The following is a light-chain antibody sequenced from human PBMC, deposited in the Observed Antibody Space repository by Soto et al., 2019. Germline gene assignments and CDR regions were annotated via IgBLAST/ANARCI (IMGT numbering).Light chain of an antibody. CDR3: QSFDSSLSGYLV. J-gene: IGLJ2*01. V-gene: IGLV1-40*01. Sequence: QSVLTQPPSVSGAPGQRVTISCAGSSSNIGAGYEVHWYQQLPGIAPKLLIYGSTYRPSGVPDRFSGSKSDTSASLAITGLQAEDEADYYCQSFDSSLSGYLVFGGGTKLTVL. CDR1: SSNIGAGYE. CDR2: GST.